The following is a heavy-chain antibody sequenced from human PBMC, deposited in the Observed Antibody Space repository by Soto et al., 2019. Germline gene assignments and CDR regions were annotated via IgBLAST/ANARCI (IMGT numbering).Heavy chain of an antibody. CDR1: GGSISSYY. V-gene: IGHV4-59*01. Sequence: QVQLQESGPGLVKPSETLSLTCTVSGGSISSYYWSWIRQPPGKGLEWIGYIYYSGSTKYNPFLKSRVTISVDTSKNQFSLKLSSVTAADTAVYYCARYYCSGGSCYFGYWGQGTLVTVSS. J-gene: IGHJ4*02. D-gene: IGHD2-15*01. CDR3: ARYYCSGGSCYFGY. CDR2: IYYSGST.